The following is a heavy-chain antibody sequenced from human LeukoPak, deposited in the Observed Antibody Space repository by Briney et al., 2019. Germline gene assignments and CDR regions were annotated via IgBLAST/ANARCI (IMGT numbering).Heavy chain of an antibody. D-gene: IGHD3-22*01. J-gene: IGHJ4*02. V-gene: IGHV4-61*05. CDR3: ASDTGSSYQSLDY. CDR2: IYTSGST. CDR1: GGSISSSSYH. Sequence: SETLSLTCTVSGGSISSSSYHWGWIRQPPGKGLEWIGRIYTSGSTNYNPSLKSRVTISIDTSKNQFSLKLSSVTAADTAVYYCASDTGSSYQSLDYWGQGTLVTVSS.